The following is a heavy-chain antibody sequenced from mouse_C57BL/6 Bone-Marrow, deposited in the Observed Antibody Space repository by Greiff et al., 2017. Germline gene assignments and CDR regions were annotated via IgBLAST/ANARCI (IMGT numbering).Heavy chain of an antibody. CDR3: ERRSYAMGY. J-gene: IGHJ4*01. V-gene: IGHV5-6*01. Sequence: EVQGVESGGDLVKPGGSLKLSCAASGFTFSSYGMSWVRQTPDKRLEWVATISSGGSYTYYPDSVKGRFTISRDNAKNTLYLQMSSLKSEDTAMYYCERRSYAMGYWGQGTSVTVSS. CDR1: GFTFSSYG. CDR2: ISSGGSYT.